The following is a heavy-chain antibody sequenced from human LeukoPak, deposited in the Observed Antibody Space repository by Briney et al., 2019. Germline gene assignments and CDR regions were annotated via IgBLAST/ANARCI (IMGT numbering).Heavy chain of an antibody. Sequence: GGSLRLSCAASGFTFGNHGMIWVRQAPEKGLEWVANINPGGSEKYYVDSVKGRFTISRDDAKTSLYLQMDSLRAEDTAVYSCARWGLAYTIDQWGQGTLVTVSS. CDR1: GFTFGNHG. CDR2: INPGGSEK. CDR3: ARWGLAYTIDQ. D-gene: IGHD2-21*01. J-gene: IGHJ5*02. V-gene: IGHV3-7*01.